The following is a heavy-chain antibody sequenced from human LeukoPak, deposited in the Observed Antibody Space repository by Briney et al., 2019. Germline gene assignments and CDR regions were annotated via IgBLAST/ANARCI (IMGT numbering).Heavy chain of an antibody. V-gene: IGHV4-59*01. D-gene: IGHD4-17*01. J-gene: IGHJ4*02. CDR1: SGSITSYY. Sequence: SETLSLTCTVSSGSITSYYWSWTRQPPGKGLEWLGYIYYSGSTKYNPSLKSRVTISADTSKNQFSLKLSSVTAADTAVYYCAIGTTGDYPPYFDSWGQGTLVTVSS. CDR2: IYYSGST. CDR3: AIGTTGDYPPYFDS.